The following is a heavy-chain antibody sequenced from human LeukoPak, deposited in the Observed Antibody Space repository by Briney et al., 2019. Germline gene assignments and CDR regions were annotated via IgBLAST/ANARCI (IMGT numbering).Heavy chain of an antibody. CDR1: GFTFSSYA. CDR3: AKDLHGGYYYGPKGGDY. Sequence: GGSLRLSCAASGFTFSSYAMSWVRQAPGKGLEWVSAISGSGGSTYYADSVKGRFTISRDNSKNTLYLQMNSLRAEDTAVYYCAKDLHGGYYYGPKGGDYWGQGTLVTVSS. D-gene: IGHD3-22*01. V-gene: IGHV3-23*01. CDR2: ISGSGGST. J-gene: IGHJ4*02.